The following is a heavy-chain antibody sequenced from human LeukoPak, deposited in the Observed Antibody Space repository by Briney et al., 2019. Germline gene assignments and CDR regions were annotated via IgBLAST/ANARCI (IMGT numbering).Heavy chain of an antibody. CDR2: VYYTGSI. CDR1: GASIITNSPY. Sequence: SETLSLTCAVSGASIITNSPYWAWIRQSPGKGPEWIGTVYYTGSIYYNPSLKSRVILSVDTSKNQLSLKLTSVTAADTAVYYCAATIKRDYGDTNLDYWGQGTLVTVSS. D-gene: IGHD4/OR15-4a*01. V-gene: IGHV4-39*07. CDR3: AATIKRDYGDTNLDY. J-gene: IGHJ4*02.